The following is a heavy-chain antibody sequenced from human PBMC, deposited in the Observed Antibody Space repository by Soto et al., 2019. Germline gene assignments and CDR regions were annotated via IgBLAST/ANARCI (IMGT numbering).Heavy chain of an antibody. CDR3: TILYTDAPFDY. V-gene: IGHV3-73*01. CDR2: IRSKANSYAT. J-gene: IGHJ4*02. D-gene: IGHD2-2*02. CDR1: GFTFSGSA. Sequence: GGSLRLSCAASGFTFSGSAMHWVRQASGKGLEWVGRIRSKANSYATAYAASVKGRFTISRDDSKNTAYLQMNSLKTEDTAVYYCTILYTDAPFDYWGQGTLVTVSS.